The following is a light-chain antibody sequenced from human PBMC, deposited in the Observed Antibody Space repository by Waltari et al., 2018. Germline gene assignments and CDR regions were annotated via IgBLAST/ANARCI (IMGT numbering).Light chain of an antibody. CDR1: QSVTTN. CDR2: GAS. Sequence: EIVMTQSPDTLSVSPGERATLSCRASQSVTTNLAWYQQKPGQAPRLLLYGASTRATGIPARFSCSGSGTDFTLTISSLQSEDFAVYYCQQYFDWPMYTFAQGTKLEIK. J-gene: IGKJ2*01. V-gene: IGKV3-15*01. CDR3: QQYFDWPMYT.